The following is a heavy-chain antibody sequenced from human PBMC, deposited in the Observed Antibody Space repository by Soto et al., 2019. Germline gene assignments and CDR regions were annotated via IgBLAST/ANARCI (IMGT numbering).Heavy chain of an antibody. CDR1: GGSVSSGSYY. Sequence: SETLSLTCTVSGGSVSSGSYYWSWIRQPPGKGLEWVGYIYYSGSTNYNPSLKSRVTISVDTSKNQFSLKLSSVTAADTAVYYCASRYYYGSGSYYTQFDYWGQGTLVTVSS. J-gene: IGHJ4*02. V-gene: IGHV4-61*01. CDR2: IYYSGST. CDR3: ASRYYYGSGSYYTQFDY. D-gene: IGHD3-10*01.